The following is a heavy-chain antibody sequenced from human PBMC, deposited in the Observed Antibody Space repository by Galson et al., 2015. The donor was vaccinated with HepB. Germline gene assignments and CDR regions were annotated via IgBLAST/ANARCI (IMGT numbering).Heavy chain of an antibody. CDR1: GGTFNSYS. Sequence: SVKVSCKVSGGTFNSYSINWVRQAPGQGLEWVGGIIPIFGIGSYAQKFQGRVTITADKSTTTTYMEMGSLTSEDTAMYYCANGGECSGGSCYDGFWGQGTLVTVSS. CDR2: IIPIFGIG. D-gene: IGHD2-15*01. J-gene: IGHJ4*02. CDR3: ANGGECSGGSCYDGF. V-gene: IGHV1-69*10.